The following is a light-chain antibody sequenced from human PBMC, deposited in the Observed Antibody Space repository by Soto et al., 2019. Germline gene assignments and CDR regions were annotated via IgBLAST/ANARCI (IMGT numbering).Light chain of an antibody. V-gene: IGKV1-27*01. CDR1: QDIGNY. Sequence: DIPMTQSPSSLSASVGDRVTITCRASQDIGNYLAWYQQKPGKVPKLLVYAASSFQSGVPLRFSGSGSGTDFTLTISSLQPEDVATYYCQKYNSAPLTFGGGTKVEIK. J-gene: IGKJ4*01. CDR3: QKYNSAPLT. CDR2: AAS.